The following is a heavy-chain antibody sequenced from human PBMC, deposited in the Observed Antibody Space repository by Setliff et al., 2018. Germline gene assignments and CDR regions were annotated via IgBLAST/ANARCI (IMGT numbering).Heavy chain of an antibody. CDR3: ARDYYDSSGYLSSRGWFDP. CDR1: GYTFTGYY. CDR2: INPNSGGT. V-gene: IGHV1-2*02. J-gene: IGHJ5*02. D-gene: IGHD3-22*01. Sequence: GASVKVSCKASGYTFTGYYMHWVRQAPGQGLEWMGWINPNSGGTNYAQKFQGRVPMTRDTSISTAYMELSRLRSDDTAVYYCARDYYDSSGYLSSRGWFDPWGQGTLVTVSS.